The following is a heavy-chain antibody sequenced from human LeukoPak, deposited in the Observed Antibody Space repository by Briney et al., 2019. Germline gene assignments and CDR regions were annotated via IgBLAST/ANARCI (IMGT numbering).Heavy chain of an antibody. Sequence: SETLSLTCTVPGGSISSYYWSWIRQPPGKGLEWIGYIYYSGSTNYNPSLKSRVTISVDTSKNQFSLKLSSVTAADTAVYYCARDKSLWSGFLSWGQGTLVTVSS. V-gene: IGHV4-59*01. J-gene: IGHJ5*02. CDR2: IYYSGST. CDR3: ARDKSLWSGFLS. D-gene: IGHD3-3*01. CDR1: GGSISSYY.